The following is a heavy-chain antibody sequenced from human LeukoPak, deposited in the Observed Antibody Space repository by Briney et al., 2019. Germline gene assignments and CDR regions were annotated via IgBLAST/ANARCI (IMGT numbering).Heavy chain of an antibody. V-gene: IGHV1-24*01. CDR2: FDPEDGET. J-gene: IGHJ1*01. D-gene: IGHD5/OR15-5a*01. CDR3: ATLSPVYGNFQH. CDR1: GYTLTELS. Sequence: ASVKVSCKVSGYTLTELSMHWVRQAPGKGLEWVGGFDPEDGETIYAQKFQGRVTMTEDTSTDTAYMELSSLRSEDTAVYYCATLSPVYGNFQHWGQGTLVTVSS.